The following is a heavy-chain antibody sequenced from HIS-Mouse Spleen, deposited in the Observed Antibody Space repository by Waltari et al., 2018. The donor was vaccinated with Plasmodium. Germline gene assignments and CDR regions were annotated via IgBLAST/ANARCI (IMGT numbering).Heavy chain of an antibody. CDR3: ARVTSSGVYWYFDL. CDR2: INHSGST. CDR1: GGSFSGYS. J-gene: IGHJ2*01. Sequence: QVQLQQWGAGLLKPSETLSLTCAVYGGSFSGYSWSWILQPPGKGLEGIGEINHSGSTNYNPSLKSRVTISVDTSKNQFSLKLSSVTAADTAVYYCARVTSSGVYWYFDLWGRGTLVTVSS. V-gene: IGHV4-34*01. D-gene: IGHD3-3*01.